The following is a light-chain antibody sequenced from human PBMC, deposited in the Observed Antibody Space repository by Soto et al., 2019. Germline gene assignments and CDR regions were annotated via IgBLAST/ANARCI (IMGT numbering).Light chain of an antibody. CDR2: GAF. CDR1: QGIAND. V-gene: IGKV1-6*01. Sequence: AIQMTQSPSSLSASVGDRVTITCRASQGIANDLGWYQQKPGRAPKLLIYGAFNLQSGVPSRFSGSGSGTDFTLTISSLQPEDFATYFCLQDYNYPRTFGQGTKLEIK. CDR3: LQDYNYPRT. J-gene: IGKJ2*01.